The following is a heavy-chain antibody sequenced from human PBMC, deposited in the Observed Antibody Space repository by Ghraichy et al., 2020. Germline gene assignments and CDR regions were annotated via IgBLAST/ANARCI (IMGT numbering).Heavy chain of an antibody. CDR3: AREVETRSEFDY. CDR2: IYSGGST. V-gene: IGHV3-66*01. J-gene: IGHJ4*02. Sequence: GGSLRLSCAASGFTVSSNYMSWVRQAPGKGLEWVSVIYSGGSTYYADSVKGRFTISRDNSKNTLYLQMNSLRAEDTAVYYCAREVETRSEFDYWGQGTLVTGSS. CDR1: GFTVSSNY. D-gene: IGHD2-2*01.